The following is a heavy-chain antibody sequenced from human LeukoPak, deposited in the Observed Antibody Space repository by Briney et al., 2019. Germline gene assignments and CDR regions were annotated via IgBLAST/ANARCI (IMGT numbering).Heavy chain of an antibody. V-gene: IGHV2-70*04. CDR2: IDWDDDK. CDR1: GFSLSTSGMR. Sequence: SGPTLVNPTQTLTLTCTFSGFSLSTSGMRVSGIRQPPGKALEWLARIDWDDDKFYSTSTKIRLTISKDTSKNRVVLKMTNMDPVDTATYYCARSYGDYYYYLDVWGKGTTVTVSS. J-gene: IGHJ6*03. CDR3: ARSYGDYYYYLDV. D-gene: IGHD4-17*01.